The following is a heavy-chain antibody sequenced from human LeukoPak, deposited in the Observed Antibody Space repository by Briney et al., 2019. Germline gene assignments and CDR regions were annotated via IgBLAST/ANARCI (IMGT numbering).Heavy chain of an antibody. J-gene: IGHJ4*02. CDR2: IYYSGST. Sequence: SETLSLTCTVSGGSISSYYWSWIRQPPGEGLEWIGYIYYSGSTNYNPSLKSRVTISVDTSKNQFSLKLSSVTAADTAVYYCARADSSSWYEVDYWGQGTLVTVSS. CDR3: ARADSSSWYEVDY. D-gene: IGHD6-13*01. CDR1: GGSISSYY. V-gene: IGHV4-59*01.